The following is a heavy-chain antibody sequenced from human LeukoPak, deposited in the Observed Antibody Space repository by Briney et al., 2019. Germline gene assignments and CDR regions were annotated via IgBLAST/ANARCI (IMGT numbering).Heavy chain of an antibody. CDR3: ARGVLSQQLVFHYYYYMDV. CDR2: INTNTGNP. J-gene: IGHJ6*03. CDR1: GYTFTSYA. Sequence: ASVKVSCKASGYTFTSYAMNWVRQAPGQGLEWMGWINTNTGNPTYAQGFTGRFVFSLDTSVSTAYLQISSLKAEDTAVYYCARGVLSQQLVFHYYYYMDVWGKGTTVTVSS. V-gene: IGHV7-4-1*02. D-gene: IGHD6-6*01.